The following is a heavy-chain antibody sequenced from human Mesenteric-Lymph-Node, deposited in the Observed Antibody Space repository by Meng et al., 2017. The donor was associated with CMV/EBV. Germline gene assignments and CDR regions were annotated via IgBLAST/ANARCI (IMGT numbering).Heavy chain of an antibody. D-gene: IGHD2-21*01. Sequence: GSLRLSCSVSGDSISGSGYYWGWIRQHPGKGLEWIASMYHSGNTYYNPSLKSRVTISVDMSKNQLSLKLRSVTAADTAVYYCARDVAYCGGECYSYFDYWGQGTLVTVSS. CDR3: ARDVAYCGGECYSYFDY. CDR1: GDSISGSGYY. V-gene: IGHV4-39*07. CDR2: MYHSGNT. J-gene: IGHJ4*02.